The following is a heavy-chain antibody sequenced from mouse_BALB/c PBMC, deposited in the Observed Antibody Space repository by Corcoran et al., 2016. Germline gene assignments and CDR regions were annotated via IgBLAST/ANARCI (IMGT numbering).Heavy chain of an antibody. V-gene: IGHV3-6*02. Sequence: DVQLQESGPGLVKPSQSLSLTCSVTGYSITSGYYWNWIRQFPGNKLEWMGYISYDGSNNYNPSLKNRISITRDTSKNQFFLKLNSVTTEDTATYYCATLYYPFDYWGQGPTLTVSS. D-gene: IGHD1-1*01. J-gene: IGHJ2*01. CDR3: ATLYYPFDY. CDR1: GYSITSGYY. CDR2: ISYDGSN.